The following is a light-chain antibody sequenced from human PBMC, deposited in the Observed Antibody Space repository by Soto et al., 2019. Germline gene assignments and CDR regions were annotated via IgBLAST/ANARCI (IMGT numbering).Light chain of an antibody. J-gene: IGLJ1*01. CDR3: CSYAGSSTYV. V-gene: IGLV2-23*01. Sequence: QSALTQPAPVSGSPGQSISISCTGTSSDVGSYNLVSWYQQHPGTAPKLMIYEGSKRPSGVSNRFSGSKSGNTASLTISGLQDEDEADYYCCSYAGSSTYVFGTGTKVTVL. CDR1: SSDVGSYNL. CDR2: EGS.